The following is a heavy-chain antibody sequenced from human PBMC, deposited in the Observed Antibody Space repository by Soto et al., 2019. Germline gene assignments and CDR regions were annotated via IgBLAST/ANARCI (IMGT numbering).Heavy chain of an antibody. CDR1: GFIFSSYW. D-gene: IGHD6-19*01. CDR2: IKVDGSEK. CDR3: ATYSGWYSMGF. V-gene: IGHV3-7*03. J-gene: IGHJ4*02. Sequence: PGGSLRLSCAASGFIFSSYWMNWVRQAPGKGLEWVASIKVDGSEKYYVDSVKGRFTISRDNAKESVYLQMNSLRAEDTAVYHCATYSGWYSMGFWGQGTLVTVSS.